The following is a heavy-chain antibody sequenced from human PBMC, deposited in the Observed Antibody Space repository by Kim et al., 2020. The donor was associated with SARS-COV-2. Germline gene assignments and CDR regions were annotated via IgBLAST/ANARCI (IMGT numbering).Heavy chain of an antibody. CDR1: GGTFSSYA. V-gene: IGHV1-69*13. Sequence: SVKVSCKASGGTFSSYAISWVRQAPGQGLEWMGGIIPIFGTANYAQKFQGRVTITADESTSTAYMELSSLRSEDTAVYYCASPQKYSSGWYYDYWGQGTLGTVSS. CDR2: IIPIFGTA. CDR3: ASPQKYSSGWYYDY. D-gene: IGHD6-19*01. J-gene: IGHJ4*02.